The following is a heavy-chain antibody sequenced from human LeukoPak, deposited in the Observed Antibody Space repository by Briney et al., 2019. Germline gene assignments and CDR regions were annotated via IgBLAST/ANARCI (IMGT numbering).Heavy chain of an antibody. J-gene: IGHJ4*02. CDR3: ARLAVGATTGQVIDY. D-gene: IGHD1-26*01. CDR2: ISGSGGST. CDR1: GFTSSSYA. V-gene: IGHV3-23*01. Sequence: GGSLRLSCAASGFTSSSYAMSWVRQAPGKGLEWVSAISGSGGSTYYADSVKGRFTISRDNSKNTLYLQMNSLRAEDTAVYYCARLAVGATTGQVIDYWGQGTLVTVSS.